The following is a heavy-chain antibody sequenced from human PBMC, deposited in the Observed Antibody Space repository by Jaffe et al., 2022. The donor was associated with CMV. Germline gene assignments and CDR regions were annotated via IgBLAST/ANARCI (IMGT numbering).Heavy chain of an antibody. V-gene: IGHV3-13*01. CDR1: GFTFSSYD. D-gene: IGHD6-19*01. CDR2: IGTAGDT. J-gene: IGHJ4*02. CDR3: ARYLAVAGFDY. Sequence: EVQLVESGGGLVQPGGSLRLSCAASGFTFSSYDMHWVRQATGKGLEWVSAIGTAGDTYYPGSVKGRFTISRENAKNSLYLQMNSLRAGDTAVYYCARYLAVAGFDYWGQGTLVTVSS.